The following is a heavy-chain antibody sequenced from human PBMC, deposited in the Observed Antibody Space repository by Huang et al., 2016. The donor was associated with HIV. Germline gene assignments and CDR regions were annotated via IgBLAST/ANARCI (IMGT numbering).Heavy chain of an antibody. V-gene: IGHV3-74*02. D-gene: IGHD3-3*01. CDR2: MESDGSST. Sequence: EVELAESGGGSVRPGQSLRLSCVGSGFIFSDYWMHWVRQIPGKGLMWVARMESDGSSTSYADSVKGRFTIYRDNASNTVYWQMSSLRVDDTAVYYCVRAREKGYDFWSGYRYWGQGAQVTVSS. CDR1: GFIFSDYW. CDR3: VRAREKGYDFWSGYRY. J-gene: IGHJ4*01.